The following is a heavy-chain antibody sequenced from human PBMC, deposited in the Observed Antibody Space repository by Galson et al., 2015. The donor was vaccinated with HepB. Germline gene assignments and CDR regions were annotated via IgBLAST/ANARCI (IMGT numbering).Heavy chain of an antibody. CDR2: IWYDGSKK. Sequence: SLRLSCAASGFTFSSYGMHWVRQAPGKGLEWVAVIWYDGSKKYYADSVKGRFTISRDNSKNTLYLQMNSLRAEDTAVYYCARGVGYYYGSGSPFDYWGQGTLVTVSS. V-gene: IGHV3-33*01. CDR3: ARGVGYYYGSGSPFDY. J-gene: IGHJ4*02. D-gene: IGHD3-10*01. CDR1: GFTFSSYG.